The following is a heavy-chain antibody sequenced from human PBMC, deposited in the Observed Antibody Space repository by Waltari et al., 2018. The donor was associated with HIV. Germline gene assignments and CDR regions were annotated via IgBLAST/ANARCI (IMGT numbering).Heavy chain of an antibody. V-gene: IGHV4-39*01. CDR3: ARQPTAMRLGRLPHSDY. D-gene: IGHD3-10*01. Sequence: QLQLQESGPGLVKPSATLSLTCTFSGGSFSSSRSYWGWFRQPPGKGLEWIGSIYYSGSTYYNPSLKSRVTISVDTSKNQFSLKLSSVTAADTAVYYCARQPTAMRLGRLPHSDYWGQGTLVTVSS. CDR2: IYYSGST. J-gene: IGHJ4*02. CDR1: GGSFSSSRSY.